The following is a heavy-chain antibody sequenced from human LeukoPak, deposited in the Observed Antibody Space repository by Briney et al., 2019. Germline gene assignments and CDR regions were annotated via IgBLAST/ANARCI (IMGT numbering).Heavy chain of an antibody. CDR1: GGSISSSPYY. V-gene: IGHV4-39*01. J-gene: IGHJ4*02. CDR3: ASSWYSTYYFDY. CDR2: IYYSGST. D-gene: IGHD6-13*01. Sequence: SETLSLTCTVSGGSISSSPYYWGWIRQPPGKGLEWIESIYYSGSTYYNPSLKSRVTVSVDTSKNQFSLKLSSVTAADTAVYYCASSWYSTYYFDYWGQGTLVTVSS.